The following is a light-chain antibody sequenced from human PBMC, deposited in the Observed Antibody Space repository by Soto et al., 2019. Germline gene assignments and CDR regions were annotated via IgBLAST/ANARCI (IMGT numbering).Light chain of an antibody. CDR3: CSYAGSYTL. Sequence: QSALTQPRSVSGSPGQSVTISCTRTSSDVGGYNYVSWYQQHPGKAPKLMIYDVSKRPSGVPDRFSGSKSGNTASLTISGLQAEDEADYYCCSYAGSYTLLGGGTKLTVL. J-gene: IGLJ2*01. V-gene: IGLV2-11*01. CDR1: SSDVGGYNY. CDR2: DVS.